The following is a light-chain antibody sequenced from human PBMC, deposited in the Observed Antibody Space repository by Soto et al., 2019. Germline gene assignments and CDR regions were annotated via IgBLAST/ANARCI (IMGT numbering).Light chain of an antibody. CDR1: SSDIGAYDY. J-gene: IGLJ3*02. CDR2: AVT. V-gene: IGLV2-14*01. CDR3: SSHTTSNTWV. Sequence: QSVLTQPASVSGSPGQSISISCTGTSSDIGAYDYVSWHQQYPGKAPKLIILAVTHRPSGISDRFSASKSGNTASLAISGLQAEDEADYYCSSHTTSNTWVFGGGTKLTVL.